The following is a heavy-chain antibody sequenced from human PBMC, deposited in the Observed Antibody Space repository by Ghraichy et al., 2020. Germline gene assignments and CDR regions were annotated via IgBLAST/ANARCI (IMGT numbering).Heavy chain of an antibody. CDR2: INRDGSST. J-gene: IGHJ4*02. Sequence: LSLTCAASGFSFSYSWMHWVRQAPGKGLVWVSRINRDGSSTNYADSVKGRFTISRANAKHPLYLEMNSLRAEDTAVYYCARGAHEGDNLLDKWGQGTLVTVSS. CDR1: GFSFSYSW. V-gene: IGHV3-74*01. D-gene: IGHD1-1*01. CDR3: ARGAHEGDNLLDK.